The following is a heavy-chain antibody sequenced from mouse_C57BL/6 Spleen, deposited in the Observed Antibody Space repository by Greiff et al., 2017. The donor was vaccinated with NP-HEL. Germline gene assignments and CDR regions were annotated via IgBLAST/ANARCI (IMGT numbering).Heavy chain of an antibody. CDR1: GYTFTSYD. V-gene: IGHV1-85*01. D-gene: IGHD1-1*01. J-gene: IGHJ1*03. CDR2: IYPRDGST. CDR3: ARRDITTVVEWYFDV. Sequence: QVQLQQSGPELVKPGASVKLSCKASGYTFTSYDINWVKQRPGQGLEWIGWIYPRDGSTKYNEQFKGKATLTVDTSSSTAYMELHSLTSEDSAVYFCARRDITTVVEWYFDVWGTGTTVTVSS.